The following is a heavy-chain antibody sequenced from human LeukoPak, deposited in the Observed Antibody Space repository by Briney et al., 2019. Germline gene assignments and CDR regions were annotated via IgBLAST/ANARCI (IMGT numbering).Heavy chain of an antibody. Sequence: ASVKVSCKASGYTFTSYDINWVRQATGQGLEWMGWMNPNRGNTGYAQKFQGRVTMTRNTSISTAYMELSSLRSEDTAVYYCARGGTIAARGGNWFDPWGQGTLVTVSS. J-gene: IGHJ5*02. V-gene: IGHV1-8*01. CDR3: ARGGTIAARGGNWFDP. CDR1: GYTFTSYD. D-gene: IGHD6-6*01. CDR2: MNPNRGNT.